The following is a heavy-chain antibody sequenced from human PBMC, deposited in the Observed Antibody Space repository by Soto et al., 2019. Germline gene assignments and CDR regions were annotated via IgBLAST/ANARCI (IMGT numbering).Heavy chain of an antibody. CDR2: IIPILGIA. V-gene: IGHV1-69*02. Sequence: QVQLVQSGAEVKKPGSSVKVSCKASGGTFSSYTISWVRQAPGQGLEWMGRIIPILGIANYAQKFQGSVTITADKSTSTAYMELSSLRSEDTAVYYCARVINEYSSSLYFDYWGQGTLVTVSS. CDR1: GGTFSSYT. J-gene: IGHJ4*02. CDR3: ARVINEYSSSLYFDY. D-gene: IGHD6-6*01.